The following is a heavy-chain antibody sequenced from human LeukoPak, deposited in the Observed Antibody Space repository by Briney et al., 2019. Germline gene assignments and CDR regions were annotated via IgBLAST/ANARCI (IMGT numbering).Heavy chain of an antibody. J-gene: IGHJ4*02. V-gene: IGHV3-30*03. Sequence: GGPLRLSCAASGFTFSSYGMHWVRQAPGKGLEWVAVISYDGSNKYYADSVKGRFTISRDNSKNTLYLQMNSLRAEDTAVYYCVRDGVGAPPFDYWGQGVLVTVSS. CDR3: VRDGVGAPPFDY. D-gene: IGHD1-26*01. CDR2: ISYDGSNK. CDR1: GFTFSSYG.